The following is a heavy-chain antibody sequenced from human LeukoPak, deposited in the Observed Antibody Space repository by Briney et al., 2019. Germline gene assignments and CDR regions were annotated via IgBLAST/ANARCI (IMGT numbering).Heavy chain of an antibody. J-gene: IGHJ4*02. CDR2: INTRSSNI. V-gene: IGHV3-21*01. Sequence: GGSLRLSCAASGFTSNTYTMSWVRQAPGKGLEWVSSINTRSSNIYYADSVKGRFTVSRDNTKNSLYLQMNSLRAEDTAVYFCAKESGDCGADCLALNDYWGQGTLVTVSS. CDR3: AKESGDCGADCLALNDY. CDR1: GFTSNTYT. D-gene: IGHD2-21*02.